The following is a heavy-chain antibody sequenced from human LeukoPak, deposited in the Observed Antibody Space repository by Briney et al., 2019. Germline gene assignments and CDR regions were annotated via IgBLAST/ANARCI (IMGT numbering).Heavy chain of an antibody. CDR2: MNPNSGNT. V-gene: IGHV1-8*02. J-gene: IGHJ5*02. CDR1: GYTFTGFY. Sequence: GASVKVSCKASGYTFTGFYMHWMRQAPGQGLAWMGWMNPNSGNTGYAQKFQGRVTMTRNTSISTAYMELSSLRSEDTAVYYCARGIVVVTAITTYNWFDPWGQGTLVTVSS. D-gene: IGHD2-21*02. CDR3: ARGIVVVTAITTYNWFDP.